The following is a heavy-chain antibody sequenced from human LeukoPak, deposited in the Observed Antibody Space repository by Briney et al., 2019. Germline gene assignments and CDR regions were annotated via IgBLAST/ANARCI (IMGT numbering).Heavy chain of an antibody. CDR1: GFTFSSYG. CDR2: IRYDGSNK. CDR3: AKDRREYSSGWYVNWFDP. D-gene: IGHD6-19*01. J-gene: IGHJ5*02. Sequence: PTGGSLRLSCAASGFTFSSYGMHWVRQAPGKGLEWVAFIRYDGSNKYYADSVKGRFTVSRDNSKNTLYLQMNSLRAEDTAVYYCAKDRREYSSGWYVNWFDPWGQGTLVTVSS. V-gene: IGHV3-30*02.